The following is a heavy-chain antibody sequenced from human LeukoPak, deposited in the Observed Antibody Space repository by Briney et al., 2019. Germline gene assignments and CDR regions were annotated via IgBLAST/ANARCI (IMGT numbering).Heavy chain of an antibody. Sequence: SSETLSLTCTVSGGSISSSSYYWGWIRQPPGKGLEWIGSIYYSGSTYYNPSLKSRVTISVDTSKNQFSPKLSSVTAADTAVYYCARLDSSGWFDLEGAFDIWGQGTMVTVSS. CDR2: IYYSGST. J-gene: IGHJ3*02. CDR1: GGSISSSSYY. D-gene: IGHD6-19*01. V-gene: IGHV4-39*01. CDR3: ARLDSSGWFDLEGAFDI.